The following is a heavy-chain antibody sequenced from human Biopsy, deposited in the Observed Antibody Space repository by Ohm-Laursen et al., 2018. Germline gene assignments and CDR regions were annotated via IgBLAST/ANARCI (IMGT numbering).Heavy chain of an antibody. V-gene: IGHV3-9*01. CDR1: GFIFDDYA. CDR3: AKMHCSGGSCYPNAFDM. J-gene: IGHJ3*02. Sequence: SLRLSCAASGFIFDDYAMHWVRQAPGKGPEWVSGISWNSVGIGYADSVKGRFTISRDNAKNFLYLEMNNLRPEDTALYYCAKMHCSGGSCYPNAFDMWGHGTRVTVS. CDR2: ISWNSVGI. D-gene: IGHD2-15*01.